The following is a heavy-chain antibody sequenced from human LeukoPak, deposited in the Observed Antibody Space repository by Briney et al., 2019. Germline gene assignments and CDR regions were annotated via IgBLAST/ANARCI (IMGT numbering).Heavy chain of an antibody. D-gene: IGHD6-13*01. CDR1: GYSFTNYW. Sequence: GEFLMISSKACGYSFTNYWICWVRQLPGKRLEWMGIIYPGDSDTRHSPSFQGQVTISADKSISTAYLQWSSLKASDTAKYYCARWEYSSSWRTSNWFDPWDQGTLVTVSS. J-gene: IGHJ5*02. V-gene: IGHV5-51*01. CDR3: ARWEYSSSWRTSNWFDP. CDR2: IYPGDSDT.